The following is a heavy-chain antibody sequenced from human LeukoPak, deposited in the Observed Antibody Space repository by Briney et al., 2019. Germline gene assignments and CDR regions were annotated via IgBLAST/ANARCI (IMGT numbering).Heavy chain of an antibody. D-gene: IGHD7-27*01. V-gene: IGHV3-23*01. CDR2: ISVSGGGT. J-gene: IGHJ4*02. CDR1: GFTFSSYA. Sequence: GGSLRLSCTVSGFTFSSYAMSWVRQAPRKGLEWVSSISVSGGGTYYTDSVKGRFTISRDNSKNTLFLQMNSLRAEDTAVYYCAKGRNWAPFFDYWGQGTLVTVSS. CDR3: AKGRNWAPFFDY.